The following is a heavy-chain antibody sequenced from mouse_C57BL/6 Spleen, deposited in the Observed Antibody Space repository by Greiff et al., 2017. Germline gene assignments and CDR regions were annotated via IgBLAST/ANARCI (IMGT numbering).Heavy chain of an antibody. CDR3: ARGPSTMITTGFAD. D-gene: IGHD2-4*01. J-gene: IGHJ3*01. CDR2: IYPGDGDT. V-gene: IGHV1-82*01. CDR1: GYAFSSSW. Sequence: QVQLQQSGPELVKPGASVKISCKASGYAFSSSWLNWVKQRPGKGLEWIGRIYPGDGDTNYNGKFKGKATLTADKSSSTAYMQLSSLTSEDSSVYFCARGPSTMITTGFADWGQGTLVTVSA.